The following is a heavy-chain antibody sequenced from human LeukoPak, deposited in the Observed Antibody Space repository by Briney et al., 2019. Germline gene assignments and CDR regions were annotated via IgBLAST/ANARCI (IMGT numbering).Heavy chain of an antibody. V-gene: IGHV4-59*08. D-gene: IGHD6-25*01. J-gene: IGHJ5*02. Sequence: PSETLSLTCTVSDGSISNYYWSWIRQPPGKGLEWIGYIYSSGIITYHPSLRSRLTISVDTSKNQFSLRLSSVTAADTAVYYCAKLSGGRVDPWGQGTLVTVSS. CDR1: DGSISNYY. CDR2: IYSSGII. CDR3: AKLSGGRVDP.